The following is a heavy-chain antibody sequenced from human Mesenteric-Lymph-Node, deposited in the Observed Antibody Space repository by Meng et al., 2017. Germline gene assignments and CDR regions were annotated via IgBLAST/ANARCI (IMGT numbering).Heavy chain of an antibody. D-gene: IGHD3-22*01. CDR2: ITSSGSTI. V-gene: IGHV3-48*03. CDR1: GFTFSNYE. J-gene: IGHJ4*02. CDR3: ARDSSYYDVSGYHIYYFDF. Sequence: GESLKISCTASGFTFSNYEMNWVRQAPGKGLEWVSPITSSGSTIYYADSVKGRFTISRDNAKNSLSLQMNSLRVEDTAVYYCARDSSYYDVSGYHIYYFDFWGLGTLVTVSS.